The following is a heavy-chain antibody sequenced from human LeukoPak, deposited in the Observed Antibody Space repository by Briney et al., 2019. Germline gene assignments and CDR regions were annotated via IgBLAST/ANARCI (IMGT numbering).Heavy chain of an antibody. J-gene: IGHJ4*02. CDR1: GFTFSSYW. V-gene: IGHV3-74*01. Sequence: PGGSLRLSCAASGFTFSSYWMHWVRQAPGKGLVWVSRINSDGSSTSYADSVKGRFTISRDNAKNTLYLQMNSLRAEGTAVYYYARTWELLPDFDYWGQGTLVTVSS. CDR2: INSDGSST. CDR3: ARTWELLPDFDY. D-gene: IGHD1-26*01.